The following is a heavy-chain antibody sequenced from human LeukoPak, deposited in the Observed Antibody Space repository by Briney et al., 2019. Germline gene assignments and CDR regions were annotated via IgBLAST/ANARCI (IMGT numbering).Heavy chain of an antibody. J-gene: IGHJ4*02. Sequence: PSETLSLTCAVYGGSFSGYYWSWIRQPPGKGLEWIGEINHSGSTNYNPSLKSRVTISVDTSKNQFSLKLSSVTAADTAVYYCAGAAGVHYWGQGTLVTVSS. V-gene: IGHV4-34*01. CDR1: GGSFSGYY. CDR3: AGAAGVHY. D-gene: IGHD6-13*01. CDR2: INHSGST.